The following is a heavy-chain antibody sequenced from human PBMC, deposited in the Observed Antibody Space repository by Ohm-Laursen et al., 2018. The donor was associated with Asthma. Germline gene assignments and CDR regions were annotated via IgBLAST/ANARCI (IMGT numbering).Heavy chain of an antibody. D-gene: IGHD4-17*01. CDR1: GFTFSSFA. J-gene: IGHJ6*02. CDR2: ISYDGSNK. V-gene: IGHV3-30-3*01. Sequence: SLRLSCAASGFTFSSFAMSWVRQAPGKGLEWVAVISYDGSNKYYADPVKGRFTISRDNSKNTLYLQMNSLRAEDTAVYYCARDDSTTVTSFGMDVWGQGTTVTVSS. CDR3: ARDDSTTVTSFGMDV.